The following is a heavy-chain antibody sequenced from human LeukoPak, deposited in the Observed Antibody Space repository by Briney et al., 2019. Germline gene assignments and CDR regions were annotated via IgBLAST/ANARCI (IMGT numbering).Heavy chain of an antibody. CDR1: GGSISSSSYY. CDR3: ARARGRWELPNWFDP. V-gene: IGHV4-39*07. D-gene: IGHD1-26*01. J-gene: IGHJ5*02. Sequence: SETLSLTCTVSGGSISSSSYYWGWIRQPPGKGLEWIGSIYYSGSTYYNPSLKSRVTISVDTSKNQSSLKLSSVAAADTAVYYCARARGRWELPNWFDPWGQGTLVTVSS. CDR2: IYYSGST.